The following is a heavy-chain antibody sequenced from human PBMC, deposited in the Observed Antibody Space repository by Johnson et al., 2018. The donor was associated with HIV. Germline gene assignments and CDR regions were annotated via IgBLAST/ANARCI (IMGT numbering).Heavy chain of an antibody. CDR1: GFTFSSYG. Sequence: QVQFVESGGGVVQPGGSLRLSCAASGFTFSSYGIHWVRQAPGKGLEWVAFIRYDGSNKYYADSVKGRFTISRDNSKNTLYLQMNSLRAEDTAVYYCAKDAGNDFRGLDAFDIWGQGTKVTVSS. D-gene: IGHD3-3*01. V-gene: IGHV3-30*02. CDR3: AKDAGNDFRGLDAFDI. J-gene: IGHJ3*02. CDR2: IRYDGSNK.